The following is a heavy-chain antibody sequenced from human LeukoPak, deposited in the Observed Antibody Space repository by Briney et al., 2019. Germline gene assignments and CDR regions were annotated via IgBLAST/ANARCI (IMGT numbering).Heavy chain of an antibody. Sequence: QAGGSLRLSWAASGFTFSNYDMHWVRHATGKGLEWVSAIGTAGGTYYPDSMKGRFTLSRENAKNSLYLQMNSLRAGDTAVYYCASEGIPAAGYFDLWGRGTLVTVSS. J-gene: IGHJ2*01. CDR2: IGTAGGT. V-gene: IGHV3-13*01. CDR1: GFTFSNYD. D-gene: IGHD6-13*01. CDR3: ASEGIPAAGYFDL.